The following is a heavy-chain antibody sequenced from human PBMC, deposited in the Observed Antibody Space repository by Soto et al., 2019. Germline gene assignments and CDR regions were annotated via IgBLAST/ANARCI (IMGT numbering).Heavy chain of an antibody. V-gene: IGHV1-69*06. D-gene: IGHD1-26*01. CDR3: ARYGSGWELRDWYFDL. CDR2: IIPIFGTA. J-gene: IGHJ2*01. Sequence: QVQLVQSGAEVKKPGSSVKVSCKASGGTFSSYAISWVRQAPGQGLEWMGGIIPIFGTANYAQKFQGRVTITADKSTSTAYMEPSSLRSEDTAVYYCARYGSGWELRDWYFDLWGRGTLVTVSS. CDR1: GGTFSSYA.